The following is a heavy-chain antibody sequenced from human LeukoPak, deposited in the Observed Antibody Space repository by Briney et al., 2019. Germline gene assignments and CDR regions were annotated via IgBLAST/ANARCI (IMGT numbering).Heavy chain of an antibody. J-gene: IGHJ2*01. CDR3: ARQPFDWPPGPGYFDL. V-gene: IGHV4-59*08. CDR2: IYYSGST. Sequence: SETLSLTCTVSGGSISSYYWSWIRQPPGKGLEWLGYIYYSGSTNYNPSLKSRVTISVDTSKNQFSLKLSSVTAADTAVYYCARQPFDWPPGPGYFDLWGRGTLVTVSS. D-gene: IGHD3-9*01. CDR1: GGSISSYY.